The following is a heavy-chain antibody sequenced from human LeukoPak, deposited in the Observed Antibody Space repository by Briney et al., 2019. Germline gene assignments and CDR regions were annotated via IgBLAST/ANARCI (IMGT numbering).Heavy chain of an antibody. V-gene: IGHV3-21*01. Sequence: PGGSLRLSCAASGFTFSRYTMNWVRQAPGKGLEWVSSISSRCNYIYYADSVKGLFTISRDNAKNSLYLQLNSLRAEDTAVYYCAREGYSSSSFDYWGQGTLVTVSS. CDR2: ISSRCNYI. D-gene: IGHD6-6*01. CDR3: AREGYSSSSFDY. CDR1: GFTFSRYT. J-gene: IGHJ4*02.